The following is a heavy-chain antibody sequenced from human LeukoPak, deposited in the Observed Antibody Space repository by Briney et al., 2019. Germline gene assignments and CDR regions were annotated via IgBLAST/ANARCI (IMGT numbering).Heavy chain of an antibody. Sequence: PSETLSLTCTVSGGSISSYYWSWIRQPPGKGLEWIGYIYYSGSTNYNPSLKSRVTISVDTSKNQFSLKLSSVTAADTAVYYCARGRIAARPYYYYYMDVWGKGTTVTVSS. J-gene: IGHJ6*03. CDR1: GGSISSYY. D-gene: IGHD6-6*01. CDR2: IYYSGST. CDR3: ARGRIAARPYYYYYMDV. V-gene: IGHV4-59*01.